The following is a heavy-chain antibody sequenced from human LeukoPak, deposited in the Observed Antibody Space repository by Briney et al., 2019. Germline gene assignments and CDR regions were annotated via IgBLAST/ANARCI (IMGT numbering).Heavy chain of an antibody. V-gene: IGHV3-23*01. CDR1: GFTFSSYA. CDR2: ISDSGGST. Sequence: GGSLRLSCAASGFTFSSYAMNWVRQAPGKGLEWVSAISDSGGSTYYTDSVKGRFTISRDNSKNTLYLQMNSLRAEDMAVYYCASLSSSYRNFFDYWGQGTLVTVSS. D-gene: IGHD6-13*01. CDR3: ASLSSSYRNFFDY. J-gene: IGHJ4*02.